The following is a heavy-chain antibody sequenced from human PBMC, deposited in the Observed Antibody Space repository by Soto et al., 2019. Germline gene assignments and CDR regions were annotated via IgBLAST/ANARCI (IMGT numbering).Heavy chain of an antibody. D-gene: IGHD5-18*01. Sequence: EVQVVESGGGLVKPGGSLRLSCAASGFTFSNAWMSWVRLAPGKGLEWVGRIKSKTDGGTTDYVAPVKGRFTISRDDSKDTLYLPMNSLKTEDTAVYYCTSSGYSYAYFRNWGQGTLVTVSS. J-gene: IGHJ4*02. CDR3: TSSGYSYAYFRN. CDR2: IKSKTDGGTT. V-gene: IGHV3-15*01. CDR1: GFTFSNAW.